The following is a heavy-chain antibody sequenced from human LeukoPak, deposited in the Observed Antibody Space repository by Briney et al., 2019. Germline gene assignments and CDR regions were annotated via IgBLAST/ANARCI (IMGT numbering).Heavy chain of an antibody. J-gene: IGHJ4*02. CDR3: ARDLTHRRNYDNSGYQIVPAF. CDR1: GYIFTNFG. V-gene: IGHV1-18*01. Sequence: ASVKVSCKASGYIFTNFGISWVRQARGQGLEWMGWISGYNGNTKYVQKFQGRVTMNTDTSTSTAYMELRSQRSDDTAVYYCARDLTHRRNYDNSGYQIVPAFWGQGTLVTVSS. CDR2: ISGYNGNT. D-gene: IGHD3-22*01.